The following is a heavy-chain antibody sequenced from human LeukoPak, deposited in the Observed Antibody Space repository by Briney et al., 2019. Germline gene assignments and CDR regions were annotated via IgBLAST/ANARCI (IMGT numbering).Heavy chain of an antibody. CDR2: IRYDGSNK. CDR3: ARKVTIFGVVPDY. V-gene: IGHV3-30*02. CDR1: GFTFSGYG. J-gene: IGHJ4*02. Sequence: GGSLRLSCAASGFTFSGYGMHWVRQAPGKGLEWVAFIRYDGSNKYYADSVKGRFTISRDNSKNTLYLQMNSLRAEDTAVYYCARKVTIFGVVPDYWGQGTLVTVSS. D-gene: IGHD3-3*01.